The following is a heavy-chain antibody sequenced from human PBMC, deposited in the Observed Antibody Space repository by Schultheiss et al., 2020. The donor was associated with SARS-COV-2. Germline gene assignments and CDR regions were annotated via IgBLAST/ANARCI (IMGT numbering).Heavy chain of an antibody. CDR3: AKDLEVTIFGVVIKAFDY. Sequence: GESLKISCAASGFTFSSYAMSWVRQAPGKGLEWVSAISGSGGSTNYADSVKGRFTISRDNSKNTLYLQMNSLRAEDTAVYYCAKDLEVTIFGVVIKAFDYWGQGALVTVSS. J-gene: IGHJ4*02. V-gene: IGHV3-23*01. CDR2: ISGSGGST. CDR1: GFTFSSYA. D-gene: IGHD3-3*01.